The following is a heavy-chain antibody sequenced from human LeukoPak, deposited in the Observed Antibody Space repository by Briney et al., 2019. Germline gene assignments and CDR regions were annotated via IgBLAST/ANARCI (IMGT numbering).Heavy chain of an antibody. J-gene: IGHJ4*02. CDR3: AKGAHYYGSGSHLATFDY. V-gene: IGHV3-9*01. D-gene: IGHD3-10*01. CDR1: GFTFDDYA. CDR2: ISWNSGSI. Sequence: PGGSLRLSCAASGFTFDDYAMHWVRQAPGKGLEWVSGISWNSGSIGYADSVKGRFTISRDNAKNSLYLQMNSLRAEDTALYYCAKGAHYYGSGSHLATFDYWGQGTLVTVSS.